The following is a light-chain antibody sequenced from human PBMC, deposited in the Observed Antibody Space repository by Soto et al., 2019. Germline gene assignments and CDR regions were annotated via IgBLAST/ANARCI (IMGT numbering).Light chain of an antibody. V-gene: IGKV1-39*01. CDR3: QQFFSAALT. J-gene: IGKJ4*01. CDR2: GAS. CDR1: EPINTF. Sequence: DIQLTQSPSSLSASLGDSITITCRASEPINTFLNWYQVQQGKAPRLLVYGASYLQVGVPVRFRGSGSGTLFTLTIDNLQREDLSSYFCQQFFSAALTFGGGT.